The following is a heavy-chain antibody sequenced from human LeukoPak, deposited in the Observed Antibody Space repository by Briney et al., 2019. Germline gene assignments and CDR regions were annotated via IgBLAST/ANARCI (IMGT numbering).Heavy chain of an antibody. CDR3: ARDSGKGDTAHMDV. CDR1: GGSFSDYF. Sequence: SETLSLTCAVYGGSFSDYFWGWIRQPPGKGLEWIGEINHSGRTYYNPSLKSRVTISVDTSKNQFSLRLSSVTAADTAVYYCARDSGKGDTAHMDVWGKGTTVTVSS. D-gene: IGHD1-26*01. J-gene: IGHJ6*03. V-gene: IGHV4-34*01. CDR2: INHSGRT.